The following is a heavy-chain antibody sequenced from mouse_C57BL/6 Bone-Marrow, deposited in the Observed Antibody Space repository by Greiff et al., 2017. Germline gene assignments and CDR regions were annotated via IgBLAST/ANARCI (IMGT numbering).Heavy chain of an antibody. CDR2: IDPENGDT. J-gene: IGHJ1*03. Sequence: VQLQQSGAELVRPGASVKLSCTASGFNIKDDYMHWVKQRPEQGLEWIGWIDPENGDTEYASKFQGKATITADTSSNTAYLQLSSLTSADTAVSYGTTWVMGTRYFGVWGTESTGTVSS. D-gene: IGHD2-14*01. CDR3: TTWVMGTRYFGV. V-gene: IGHV14-4*01. CDR1: GFNIKDDY.